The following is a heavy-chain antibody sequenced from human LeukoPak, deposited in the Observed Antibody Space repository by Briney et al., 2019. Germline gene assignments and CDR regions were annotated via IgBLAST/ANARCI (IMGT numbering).Heavy chain of an antibody. CDR2: TYYRSKWSS. D-gene: IGHD6-19*01. CDR1: GDIVSSKSAA. Sequence: SQTLSLTCAISGDIVSSKSAAWNWIRQSPSRGLEWLGRTYYRSKWSSGYAESVKSRITINPDTSKNQFSPQLRSVTPEDTAVYYCARARGAPYSSGWYSGYYYYGMDVWGQGTTVTVSS. V-gene: IGHV6-1*01. CDR3: ARARGAPYSSGWYSGYYYYGMDV. J-gene: IGHJ6*02.